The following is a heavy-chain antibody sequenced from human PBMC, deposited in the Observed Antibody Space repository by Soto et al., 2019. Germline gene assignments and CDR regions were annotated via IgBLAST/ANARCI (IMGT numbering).Heavy chain of an antibody. J-gene: IGHJ5*02. CDR1: GGSISSSSYY. Sequence: QLQLQESGPGLVKPSETLSLTCTVSGGSISSSSYYWGWIRQPPGKGLDWIGSIYYSGSTYYNPSLKSRDTISVDTSKNQLSLKLSSVTAADTAVYYCARQPQDYGDYRGWFDPWGQGTLVTVSS. CDR2: IYYSGST. CDR3: ARQPQDYGDYRGWFDP. D-gene: IGHD4-17*01. V-gene: IGHV4-39*01.